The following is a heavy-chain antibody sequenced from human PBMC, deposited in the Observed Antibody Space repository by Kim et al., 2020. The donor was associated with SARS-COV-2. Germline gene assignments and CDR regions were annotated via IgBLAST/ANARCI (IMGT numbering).Heavy chain of an antibody. V-gene: IGHV4-39*01. Sequence: SETLSLTCTVSGGSISSSSYYWGWIRRPPGKGLEWIGSIYYSGSTYYNPSLKSRVTISVDTSKNQFSLKLSSVTAADTAVYYCARHVRYYYDSSGYWGLGYFDYWGQGTLVTVSS. CDR3: ARHVRYYYDSSGYWGLGYFDY. CDR2: IYYSGST. J-gene: IGHJ4*02. CDR1: GGSISSSSYY. D-gene: IGHD3-22*01.